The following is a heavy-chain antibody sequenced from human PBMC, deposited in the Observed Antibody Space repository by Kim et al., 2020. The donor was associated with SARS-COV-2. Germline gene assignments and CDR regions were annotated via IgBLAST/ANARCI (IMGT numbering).Heavy chain of an antibody. J-gene: IGHJ4*02. Sequence: YPLSCKSRITLHPEPSTNQFALQLNSVTPEDTAVYYCARVKDSSSWYFDYWGQGTLVTVSS. V-gene: IGHV6-1*01. CDR3: ARVKDSSSWYFDY. D-gene: IGHD6-13*01.